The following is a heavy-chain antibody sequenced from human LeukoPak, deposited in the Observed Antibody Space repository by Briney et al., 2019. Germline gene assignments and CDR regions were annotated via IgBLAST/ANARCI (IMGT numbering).Heavy chain of an antibody. V-gene: IGHV3-33*01. J-gene: IGHJ4*02. Sequence: GGSLRLSCAASGFTFSSYGMHWVRQAPGKGLEWVAAIWYDGSNKYYADSVKGRFTISRDNSKNTLYLQMNSLRAQDTAVYYCARENGRWLKPNYFDYWGQGTLVTVSS. CDR1: GFTFSSYG. CDR3: ARENGRWLKPNYFDY. CDR2: IWYDGSNK. D-gene: IGHD5-24*01.